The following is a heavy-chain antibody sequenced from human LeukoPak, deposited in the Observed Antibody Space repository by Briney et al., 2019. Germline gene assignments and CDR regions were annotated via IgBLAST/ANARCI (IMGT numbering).Heavy chain of an antibody. CDR1: GYTFTGYY. Sequence: ASVKVSCKASGYTFTGYYMHWGRQAPGQGLEWMGWINPNSGGTNYAQKFQGRVTMTGDTSISTAYMELSRLRSDDTAVYYCARVPSDIVVVPALHYYGMDVWGQGTTVTVSS. D-gene: IGHD2-2*01. CDR3: ARVPSDIVVVPALHYYGMDV. CDR2: INPNSGGT. V-gene: IGHV1-2*02. J-gene: IGHJ6*02.